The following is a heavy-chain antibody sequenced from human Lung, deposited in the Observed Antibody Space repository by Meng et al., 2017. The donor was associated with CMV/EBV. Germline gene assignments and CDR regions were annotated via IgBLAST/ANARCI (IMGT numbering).Heavy chain of an antibody. CDR1: GFSFSTYW. CDR2: IKQDGSEI. D-gene: IGHD2-8*02. J-gene: IGHJ4*02. CDR3: ATYGWTPDY. Sequence: GGSXRLSCAASGFSFSTYWMNWVRQAPGKGLEWVASIKQDGSEIYYVDSVKGRFTISRDNAKKSLYLQMDSLRAEDTAVYYCATYGWTPDYWGQGKVVTVSS. V-gene: IGHV3-7*01.